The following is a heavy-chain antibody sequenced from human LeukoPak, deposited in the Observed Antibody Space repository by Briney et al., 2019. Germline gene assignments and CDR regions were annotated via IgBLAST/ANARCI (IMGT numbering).Heavy chain of an antibody. CDR1: GFTVSSNY. CDR3: AKDGRITMIVVVINSGAFDI. D-gene: IGHD3-22*01. V-gene: IGHV3-23*01. Sequence: PGGSLRLSCAASGFTVSSNYMSWVRQAPGKGLEWVSAISGSGGSTYYADSVKGRFTISRDNSKNTLYLQMNSLRAEDTAVYYCAKDGRITMIVVVINSGAFDIWGQGTMVTVSS. CDR2: ISGSGGST. J-gene: IGHJ3*02.